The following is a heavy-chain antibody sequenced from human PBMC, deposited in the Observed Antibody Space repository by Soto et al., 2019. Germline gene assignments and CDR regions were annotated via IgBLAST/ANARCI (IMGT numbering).Heavy chain of an antibody. D-gene: IGHD6-6*01. V-gene: IGHV4-59*12. CDR1: GGSISSYY. Sequence: SETLSLTCPVSGGSISSYYWSWIRQPPGKGLEWIGYSYYSGSTNYNPSLKSRVTISVDTSKNQFSLKLSSVTAADTAVYYCARERPDGARLDPWGQGTLVTVSS. CDR3: ARERPDGARLDP. CDR2: SYYSGST. J-gene: IGHJ5*02.